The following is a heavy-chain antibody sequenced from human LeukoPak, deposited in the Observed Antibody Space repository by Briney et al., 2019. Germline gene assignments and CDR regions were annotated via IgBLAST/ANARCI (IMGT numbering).Heavy chain of an antibody. Sequence: LTLSCAASGLTFSSYSKNWVRQAPGKGLEWIGSVYYTGVTSTNPSFRSRISISVDTSKNQFSLNLTSVTAADAAVHYCARERSSSGGHNWFDPWGQGTLVTVSS. CDR2: VYYTGVT. CDR3: ARERSSSGGHNWFDP. D-gene: IGHD4-23*01. CDR1: GLTFSSYS. V-gene: IGHV4-59*12. J-gene: IGHJ5*02.